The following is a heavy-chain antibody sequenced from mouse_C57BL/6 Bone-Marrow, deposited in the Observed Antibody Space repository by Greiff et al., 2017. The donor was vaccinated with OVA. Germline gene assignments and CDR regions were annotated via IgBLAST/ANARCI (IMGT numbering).Heavy chain of an antibody. V-gene: IGHV1-7*01. CDR3: ATWDYGSYRAWFAY. CDR2: LNPSSGYT. D-gene: IGHD2-1*01. CDR1: GYTFTSYW. J-gene: IGHJ3*01. Sequence: QVQLQQSGAELAKPGASVKLSCKASGYTFTSYWMHWVKQRPGQGLEWIGYLNPSSGYTKYNQKFKDKATLTADKSSSTAYMQLSSLTYGDSAVYYSATWDYGSYRAWFAYWGQGTLVTVSA.